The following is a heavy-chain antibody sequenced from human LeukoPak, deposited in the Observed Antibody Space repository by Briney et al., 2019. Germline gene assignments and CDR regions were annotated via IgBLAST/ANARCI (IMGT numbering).Heavy chain of an antibody. Sequence: SQTLSLTCTVSGGSISSGSYYWSWIRQPAGKGLEWIGRIYTSGSTNYNPSLKSRVTISVDTSKNQFSLKLSSVTAADTAVYYCARICSSTSCYFDAFDIWGQGTMVAVSS. D-gene: IGHD2-2*01. V-gene: IGHV4-61*02. CDR2: IYTSGST. J-gene: IGHJ3*02. CDR3: ARICSSTSCYFDAFDI. CDR1: GGSISSGSYY.